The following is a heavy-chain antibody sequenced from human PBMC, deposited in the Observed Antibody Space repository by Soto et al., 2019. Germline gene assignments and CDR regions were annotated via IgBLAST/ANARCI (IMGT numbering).Heavy chain of an antibody. CDR2: ITGDGSDT. J-gene: IGHJ1*01. Sequence: PGGSLRLSCTASGFTFTTYWMYWVRQAPGEGLVWVSRITGDGSDTIYADSVKGRFSISRDNAKNTVELQMSSLRVEDTAVYYCARGGRGGHYYVDFWGQGTLVTVSS. D-gene: IGHD3-10*02. V-gene: IGHV3-74*01. CDR1: GFTFTTYW. CDR3: ARGGRGGHYYVDF.